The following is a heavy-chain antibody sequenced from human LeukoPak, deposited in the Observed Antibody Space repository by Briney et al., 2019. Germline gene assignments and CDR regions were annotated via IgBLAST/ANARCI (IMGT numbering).Heavy chain of an antibody. CDR1: GGSISSSSYY. CDR3: ARQLDETWIISGYYYYMDV. D-gene: IGHD5-12*01. Sequence: SETLSLTCTVSGGSISSSSYYWGWIRQPPGKGLEWIGSIYYSGSTYYNPTLKSRVTISVDASKNQFSLKLSSVTAADTAVYYCARQLDETWIISGYYYYMDVWGKGTTVTVSS. CDR2: IYYSGST. J-gene: IGHJ6*03. V-gene: IGHV4-39*01.